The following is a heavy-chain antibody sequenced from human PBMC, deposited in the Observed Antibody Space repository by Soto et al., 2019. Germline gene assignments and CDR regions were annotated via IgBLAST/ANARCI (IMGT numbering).Heavy chain of an antibody. CDR1: GFTFSSYG. CDR3: AKAGIAVAGWGFDY. D-gene: IGHD6-19*01. J-gene: IGHJ4*02. CDR2: ISYDGSNK. Sequence: QVQLVESGGGVVQPGRSMRLSCAASGFTFSSYGMHWVRQAPGKGLEWVAVISYDGSNKYYADSVKGRFTISRDNSKNTLYLQMNSLRAEDTAVYYCAKAGIAVAGWGFDYWGQVTLVTVSS. V-gene: IGHV3-30*18.